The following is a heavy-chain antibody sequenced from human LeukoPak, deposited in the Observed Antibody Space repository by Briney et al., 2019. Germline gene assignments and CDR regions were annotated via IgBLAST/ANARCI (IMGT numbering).Heavy chain of an antibody. V-gene: IGHV4-34*01. CDR2: INDSGGT. D-gene: IGHD1/OR15-1a*01. CDR3: ARVSGLNNFDS. J-gene: IGHJ4*02. CDR1: GGSFSGYY. Sequence: SETLSLTCAVYGGSFSGYYWSWIRQPPGKGLEWIGEINDSGGTNYNPSLKSRVTLSVDTSKNQFSLGLRSMTAADTAVYYCARVSGLNNFDSWGQGTLVTVSS.